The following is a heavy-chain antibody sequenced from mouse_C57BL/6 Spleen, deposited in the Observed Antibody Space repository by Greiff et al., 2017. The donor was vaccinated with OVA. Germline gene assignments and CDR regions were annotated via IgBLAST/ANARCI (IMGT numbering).Heavy chain of an antibody. V-gene: IGHV1-69*01. D-gene: IGHD2-4*01. CDR2: IDPSDSYT. CDR1: GYTFTSYW. CDR3: ARTPSYYDYLYYAMDY. J-gene: IGHJ4*01. Sequence: QVQLKQPGAELVMPGASVKLSCKASGYTFTSYWMHWVKQRPGQGLEWIGEIDPSDSYTNCNQKFKGKSTLTVDKSSSTAYMQLSSLTSEDSAVYYCARTPSYYDYLYYAMDYWGQGTSVTVSS.